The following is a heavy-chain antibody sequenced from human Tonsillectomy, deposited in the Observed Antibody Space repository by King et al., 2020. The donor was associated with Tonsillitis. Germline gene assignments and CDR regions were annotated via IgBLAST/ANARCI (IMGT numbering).Heavy chain of an antibody. Sequence: VQLVESGGGLVKPGGSLRLSCAASGFTFSDYYMGWIRQAPGKGLEWGSYITNSGVTIYYAGSVRGRFTVSRDNDKNSLYLQMNSLGDEDTAVYYCARRGDAAAGSGGVFFQHWGQGTLVTVSS. V-gene: IGHV3-11*01. CDR2: ITNSGVTI. CDR1: GFTFSDYY. D-gene: IGHD6-13*01. CDR3: ARRGDAAAGSGGVFFQH. J-gene: IGHJ1*01.